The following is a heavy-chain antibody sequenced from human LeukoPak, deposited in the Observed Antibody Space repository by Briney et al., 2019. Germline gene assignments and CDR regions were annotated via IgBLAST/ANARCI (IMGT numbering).Heavy chain of an antibody. Sequence: GGSLRLSCAASGFTFSSYAMSWVRQAPGKGLEWVSVIYSGGSTYYADSVKGRFTISRDNSKNTLYPQMNSLRAEDTAVYYCARDLLGGGDGYNLGFDYWGQGTLVTVSS. CDR1: GFTFSSYA. D-gene: IGHD5-24*01. CDR3: ARDLLGGGDGYNLGFDY. V-gene: IGHV3-53*01. CDR2: IYSGGST. J-gene: IGHJ4*02.